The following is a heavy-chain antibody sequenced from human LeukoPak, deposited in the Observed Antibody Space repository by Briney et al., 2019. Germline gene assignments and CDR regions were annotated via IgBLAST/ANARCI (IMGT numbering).Heavy chain of an antibody. Sequence: SVKVSCKASGGTFSSYAISWVRQAPGQGLEWMGGIIPIFGTANYAQKFQGRVTITADESTSTAYMELSSLRSEDTAVYYCARGGPTYYDILTCYYIPPPLDYCGQGTLVTVSS. CDR2: IIPIFGTA. D-gene: IGHD3-9*01. CDR3: ARGGPTYYDILTCYYIPPPLDY. CDR1: GGTFSSYA. J-gene: IGHJ4*02. V-gene: IGHV1-69*13.